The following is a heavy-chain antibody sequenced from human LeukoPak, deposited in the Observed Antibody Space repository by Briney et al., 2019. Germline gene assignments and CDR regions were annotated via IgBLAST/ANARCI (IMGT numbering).Heavy chain of an antibody. D-gene: IGHD2-2*01. Sequence: PSETLSLTCTVSGGSISSSSYYWGWIRQPPGKGLEWIGSIYYSGSTYYNPSLKSRVTISVDTSKNQFSLKLSSVTAADTAVYYCARTQPAALYWFDPWGQGTLVTVSS. V-gene: IGHV4-39*01. CDR1: GGSISSSSYY. CDR2: IYYSGST. J-gene: IGHJ5*02. CDR3: ARTQPAALYWFDP.